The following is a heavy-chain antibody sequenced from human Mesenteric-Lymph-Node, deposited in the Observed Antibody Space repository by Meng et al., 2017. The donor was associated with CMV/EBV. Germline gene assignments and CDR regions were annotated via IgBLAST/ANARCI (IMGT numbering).Heavy chain of an antibody. CDR3: AGGIAAAGSRWFDP. D-gene: IGHD6-13*01. CDR1: GGTFSSYT. Sequence: QVQLVQSGAEVQKPGSSVKVSCKASGGTFSSYTISWVRQAPGQGLEWMGRIIPILGIANYAQKFQGRVTITADKSTSTAYMELSSLRSEDTAVYYYAGGIAAAGSRWFDPWGQGTLVTVSS. CDR2: IIPILGIA. J-gene: IGHJ5*02. V-gene: IGHV1-69*02.